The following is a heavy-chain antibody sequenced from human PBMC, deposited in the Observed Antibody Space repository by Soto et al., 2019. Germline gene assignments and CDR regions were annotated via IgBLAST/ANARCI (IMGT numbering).Heavy chain of an antibody. CDR2: IYYSGST. CDR3: ARVVDRRLLGGTLNYFDY. CDR1: GGSISSGGYY. Sequence: SETLSLTCTVSGGSISSGGYYWSWIRQHPGKGLEWIGYIYYSGSTYYNPSLKSRVTISVDTSKNQFSLKLSSVTAADTAVYYCARVVDRRLLGGTLNYFDYWGQGTLVTVSS. J-gene: IGHJ4*02. V-gene: IGHV4-31*03. D-gene: IGHD1-7*01.